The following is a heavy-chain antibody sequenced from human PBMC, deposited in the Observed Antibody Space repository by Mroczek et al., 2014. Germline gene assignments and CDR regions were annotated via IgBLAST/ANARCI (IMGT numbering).Heavy chain of an antibody. Sequence: VQLVQSGGGLVQPGRSLRLSCAASGFTFDDYAMHWVRQAPGKGLEWVSGISWNSGSIGYADSVKGRFTISRDNAKNSLYLQMNSLRAEDTALYYCAKDKTGSYSSSSGLIDPWGQGTLVTVSS. V-gene: IGHV3-9*01. CDR2: ISWNSGSI. CDR3: AKDKTGSYSSSSGLIDP. J-gene: IGHJ5*02. CDR1: GFTFDDYA. D-gene: IGHD6-6*01.